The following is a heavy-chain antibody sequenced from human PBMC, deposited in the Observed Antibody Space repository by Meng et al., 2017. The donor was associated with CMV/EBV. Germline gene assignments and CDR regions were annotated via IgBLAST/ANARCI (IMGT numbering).Heavy chain of an antibody. CDR1: GYTFTGYY. Sequence: ASVKVSCKASGYTFTGYYMHWVRQAPGQGLEWMGWINPNSGGTNYAQKFQGRVTMTRDTSISTAYMELSRLRSDDTAVYYGAMQVSIAARSNYYGMDVWGQGTTVTVSS. V-gene: IGHV1-2*02. D-gene: IGHD6-25*01. J-gene: IGHJ6*02. CDR2: INPNSGGT. CDR3: AMQVSIAARSNYYGMDV.